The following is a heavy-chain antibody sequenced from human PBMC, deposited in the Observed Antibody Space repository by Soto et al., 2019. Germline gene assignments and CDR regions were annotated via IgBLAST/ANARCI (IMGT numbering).Heavy chain of an antibody. J-gene: IGHJ5*02. D-gene: IGHD6-19*01. Sequence: GASVKASCKSSGDTITSYGISWVRQAPGQGLEWMGWISAYNGNTNYAQKLQGRVTMTTDTSTSTAYMELRSLRSDDTAVYYCARDFRSSGHNWFDPWGQGTLVTVSS. V-gene: IGHV1-18*01. CDR2: ISAYNGNT. CDR3: ARDFRSSGHNWFDP. CDR1: GDTITSYG.